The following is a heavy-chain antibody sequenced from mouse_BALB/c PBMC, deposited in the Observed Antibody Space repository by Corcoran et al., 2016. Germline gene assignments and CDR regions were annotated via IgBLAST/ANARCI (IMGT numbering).Heavy chain of an antibody. Sequence: QIPLVQSGPELKKPGETVKISCKASGYTFTNYGMNWVKQAPGKGLKWMGWINTYTGEPTYADDFKGRFAFSLETSASTAYLQINNLKNEDTATYFCARSPIRTTVVVKEAWFAYWGQGTLVTVSA. CDR2: INTYTGEP. CDR3: ARSPIRTTVVVKEAWFAY. CDR1: GYTFTNYG. D-gene: IGHD1-1*01. V-gene: IGHV9-3-1*01. J-gene: IGHJ3*01.